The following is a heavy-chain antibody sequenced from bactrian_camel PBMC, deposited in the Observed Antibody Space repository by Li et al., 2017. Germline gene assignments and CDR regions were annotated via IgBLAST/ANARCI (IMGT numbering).Heavy chain of an antibody. CDR1: GYTFSTHC. D-gene: IGHD6*01. Sequence: HVQLVESGGGSVQTGGSLTLTCSASGYTFSTHCVGWFRESPGKEREGVASIRAGDLRTSYSVDSVKGRFTISADNAKNTLYLQMNGLLPEDTAVYYCATEGARWMVAGCRLGFPGTQVTVS. V-gene: IGHV3S1*01. J-gene: IGHJ4*01. CDR2: IRAGDLRTS.